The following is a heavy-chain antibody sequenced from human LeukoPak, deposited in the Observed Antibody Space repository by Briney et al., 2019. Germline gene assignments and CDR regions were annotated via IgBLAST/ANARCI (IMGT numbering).Heavy chain of an antibody. CDR1: GGSFSGYY. CDR2: INHSGST. D-gene: IGHD5-18*01. V-gene: IGHV4-34*01. J-gene: IGHJ4*02. Sequence: SETLSLTCAVYGGSFSGYYWSWIRQPPGKGLEWIGEINHSGSTNYNPSLKSRVTISVDTSKNQSSLKLSSVTAADTAVYYCARRNRGYSYGPWGQGTLVTVSS. CDR3: ARRNRGYSYGP.